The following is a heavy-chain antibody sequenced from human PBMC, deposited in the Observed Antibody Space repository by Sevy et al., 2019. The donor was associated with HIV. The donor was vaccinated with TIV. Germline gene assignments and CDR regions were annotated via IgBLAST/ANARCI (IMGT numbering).Heavy chain of an antibody. V-gene: IGHV1-69*13. CDR1: GNSLSSLS. CDR2: VTPLFDAT. CDR3: AASRGSYDHCSGLRFHH. D-gene: IGHD2-15*01. J-gene: IGHJ4*02. Sequence: ASVKVSCKASGNSLSSLSVSWVRQAPGQGLEWVGGVTPLFDATHYAQKFQGRFAITADESASTVSLEIINLTNEDTAVYYCAASRGSYDHCSGLRFHHWGRGTLVTVSS.